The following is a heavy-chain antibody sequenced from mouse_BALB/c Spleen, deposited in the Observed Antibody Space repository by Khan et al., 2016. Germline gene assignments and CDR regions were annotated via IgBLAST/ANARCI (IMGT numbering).Heavy chain of an antibody. V-gene: IGHV1S136*01. J-gene: IGHJ4*01. CDR3: AREDGYYAMDY. D-gene: IGHD2-3*01. CDR1: GYTFTSYV. CDR2: INPHNDGT. Sequence: VQLQQSGPELVKPGASVKMSYKASGYTFTSYVLHWVKQKPGQGLDWIGYINPHNDGTKYNEKFKGKATLTSDKSSSTAYMEVSSLTSEDAAVYYCAREDGYYAMDYWGQGTSVTVSA.